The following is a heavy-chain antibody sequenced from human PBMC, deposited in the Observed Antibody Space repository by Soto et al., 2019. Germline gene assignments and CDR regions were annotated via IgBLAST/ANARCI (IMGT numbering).Heavy chain of an antibody. V-gene: IGHV4-39*01. CDR1: GGSISSSSYY. D-gene: IGHD6-6*01. CDR2: IYYSGST. Sequence: PSETLSLTCTVSGGSISSSSYYWGWIRQPPGKGLEWIGSIYYSGSTYYNPSLKSRVTISVYTSKHQFSLKLISVTAADTAVYYCARHDYSSSSPDYWGQGTLVTVSS. CDR3: ARHDYSSSSPDY. J-gene: IGHJ4*02.